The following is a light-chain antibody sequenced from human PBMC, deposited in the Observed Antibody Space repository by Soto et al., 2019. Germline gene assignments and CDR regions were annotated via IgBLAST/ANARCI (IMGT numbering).Light chain of an antibody. Sequence: DIQMTQSPSTLSASVRDRVTITCRGSQSISNSLAWYQQRPGKAPKLLIYKASSLEPGVPSRFSGSGSGIEFTLTISSLQPDDFATYYCQQYNSDWNTFGQGTKVDI. CDR1: QSISNS. CDR2: KAS. J-gene: IGKJ2*01. V-gene: IGKV1-5*03. CDR3: QQYNSDWNT.